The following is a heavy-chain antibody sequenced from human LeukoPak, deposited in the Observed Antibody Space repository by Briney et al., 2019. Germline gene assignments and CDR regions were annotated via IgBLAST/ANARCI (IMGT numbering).Heavy chain of an antibody. V-gene: IGHV4-30-4*08. D-gene: IGHD1-26*01. CDR1: GGSISSGDYS. CDR3: AREGHSGSYRYYFDY. Sequence: SQTLSLTCTVSGGSISSGDYSWSWIRQPPGKGLEWIGYIYYSGSTYYNPSLKSRVTISVDTSKNQFSLKLSSVTAADTAVYYCAREGHSGSYRYYFDYWGQGTLVTVSS. CDR2: IYYSGST. J-gene: IGHJ4*02.